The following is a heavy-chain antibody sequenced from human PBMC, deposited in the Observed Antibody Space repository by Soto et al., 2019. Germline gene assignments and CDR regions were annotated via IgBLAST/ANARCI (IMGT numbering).Heavy chain of an antibody. D-gene: IGHD3-3*01. CDR3: ARDQPYYDFWSGYRIYYYYGMDV. J-gene: IGHJ6*02. Sequence: LRFAWKGAGYNCTSYYLHWLRQTPGQGLEWMGIINPSGGSTSYAQKFQGRVTMTRDTSTSTVYMELSSLRSEGTAVYYCARDQPYYDFWSGYRIYYYYGMDVWGQGTTVTV. CDR2: INPSGGST. CDR1: GYNCTSYY. V-gene: IGHV1-46*01.